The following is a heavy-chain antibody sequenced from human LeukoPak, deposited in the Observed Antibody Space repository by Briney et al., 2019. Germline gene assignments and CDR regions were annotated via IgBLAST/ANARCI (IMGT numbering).Heavy chain of an antibody. Sequence: SVKVSCKASGYTFTSHDINWVRQATGQGLEWMGWMNPNSGNTGYAQKFQGRVTMTRDTSINTAYMELHSLRSEDTALYYCARGYSPSIRTTGNDYWGQGTLVTVSS. J-gene: IGHJ4*02. V-gene: IGHV1-8*01. D-gene: IGHD1-1*01. CDR2: MNPNSGNT. CDR1: GYTFTSHD. CDR3: ARGYSPSIRTTGNDY.